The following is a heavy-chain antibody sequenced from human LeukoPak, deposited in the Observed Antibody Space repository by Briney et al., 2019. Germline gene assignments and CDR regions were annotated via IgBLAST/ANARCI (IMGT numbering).Heavy chain of an antibody. CDR1: GFTFSSYS. J-gene: IGHJ3*02. CDR3: AREEWGSSNAFDI. D-gene: IGHD3-16*01. CDR2: ISSSSSYI. V-gene: IGHV3-21*01. Sequence: GGSLRLSCAASGFTFSSYSMNWVRQAPGKGLEWVSSISSSSSYIYYADSVEGRFTISRDNAKNSLYLQMNSLRAEDTAVYYCAREEWGSSNAFDIWGQGTMVTVSS.